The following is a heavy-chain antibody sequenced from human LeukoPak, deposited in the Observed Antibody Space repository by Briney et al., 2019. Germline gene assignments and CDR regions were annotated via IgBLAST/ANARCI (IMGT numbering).Heavy chain of an antibody. J-gene: IGHJ6*03. CDR2: VYYTGAS. Sequence: PSETLSLTCTVSGGSISSSSYYWGWIRQPPGKGLEWIGSVYYTGASYYNPSLKSRVTISIDTSKKHFSLKLTSVTAADTAVYYCARGYSSHRPYYYYYMDVWGKGTTVTVSS. D-gene: IGHD6-19*01. CDR1: GGSISSSSYY. V-gene: IGHV4-39*07. CDR3: ARGYSSHRPYYYYYMDV.